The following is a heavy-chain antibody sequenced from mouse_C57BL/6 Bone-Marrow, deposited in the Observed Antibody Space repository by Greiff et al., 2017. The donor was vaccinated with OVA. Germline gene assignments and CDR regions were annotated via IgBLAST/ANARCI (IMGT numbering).Heavy chain of an antibody. V-gene: IGHV1-82*01. CDR2: IYPGDGDT. D-gene: IGHD1-1*01. Sequence: QVQLQQSGPELVKPGASVKISCKASGYAFSSSWMNWVKQRPGKGLEWIGRIYPGDGDTNYNGKFKGKATLTSDKSSSTAYMQLSSLTSEDSAVYFCARGGFYYGSSNGFDYWGQGTTLTVSS. CDR3: ARGGFYYGSSNGFDY. CDR1: GYAFSSSW. J-gene: IGHJ2*01.